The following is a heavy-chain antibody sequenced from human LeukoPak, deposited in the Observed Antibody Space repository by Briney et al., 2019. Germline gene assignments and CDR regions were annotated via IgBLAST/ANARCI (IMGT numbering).Heavy chain of an antibody. Sequence: ASVTVSFKASGYTFTSYDINWVRQATGQGLEWMGWMNPNSGNTGYAQKFQGRVTMTRNTSISTAYMELSSLRSEDTAVYYCARGDDFWSGYAPHAPDYWGQGTLVTVSS. CDR3: ARGDDFWSGYAPHAPDY. J-gene: IGHJ4*02. V-gene: IGHV1-8*01. CDR1: GYTFTSYD. D-gene: IGHD3-3*01. CDR2: MNPNSGNT.